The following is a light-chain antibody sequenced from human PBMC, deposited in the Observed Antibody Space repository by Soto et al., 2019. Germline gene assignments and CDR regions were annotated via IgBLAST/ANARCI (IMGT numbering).Light chain of an antibody. V-gene: IGKV1-39*01. CDR3: QQSYVTPWT. Sequence: DIQMTQSPSTLSASVGDGVTITCRASQDISSSLNWYQHKSGKAPKLLIYAASGLHSGVPSRFSGSGSGTDFTLTISSLQPEDFATYYCQQSYVTPWTFGQGTKVEIK. CDR2: AAS. CDR1: QDISSS. J-gene: IGKJ1*01.